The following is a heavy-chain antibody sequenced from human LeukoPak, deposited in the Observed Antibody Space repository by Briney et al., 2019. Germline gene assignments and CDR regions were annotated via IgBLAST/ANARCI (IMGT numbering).Heavy chain of an antibody. D-gene: IGHD6-13*01. CDR1: GYTFTSYG. Sequence: ASVKVSCKASGYTFTSYGISWVRQAPGQGLEWMGIINPSGGSTSYAQKFQGRVTMTRDMSTSTVYMELSSLRSEDTAVYYCARRQRGAAAGTFDYWGQGTLVTVSS. CDR2: INPSGGST. CDR3: ARRQRGAAAGTFDY. J-gene: IGHJ4*02. V-gene: IGHV1-46*01.